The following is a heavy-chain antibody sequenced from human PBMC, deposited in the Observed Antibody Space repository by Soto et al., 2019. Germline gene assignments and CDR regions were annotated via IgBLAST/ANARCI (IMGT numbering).Heavy chain of an antibody. J-gene: IGHJ3*02. CDR1: GGSFIGYY. CDR2: INHSGST. V-gene: IGHV4-34*01. CDR3: ARDLPKYYYDSNGYYLKIDAFDI. D-gene: IGHD3-22*01. Sequence: PSETLSLTCAVYGGSFIGYYWSWIRQPPGKGLEWIGEINHSGSTNYNPSLKSRVTISVDTSKNQFSLKLSSVTAADTAVYYCARDLPKYYYDSNGYYLKIDAFDIWGQGTMVTVSS.